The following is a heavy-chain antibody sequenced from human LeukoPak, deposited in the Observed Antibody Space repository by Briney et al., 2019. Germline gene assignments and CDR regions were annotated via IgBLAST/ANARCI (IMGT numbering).Heavy chain of an antibody. D-gene: IGHD2-2*01. CDR3: ARAYCSSTSCYVWAFDI. CDR1: GDSVSSNSAA. V-gene: IGHV6-1*01. Sequence: SQTLSLTCAISGDSVSSNSAAWNWIRQSPSRGLEWLGRTYYRSKWYNDYAVSVKSRITINPDTSKSQFSLQLNSVTPEDTAVYYCARAYCSSTSCYVWAFDIWGQGTMVTVSS. J-gene: IGHJ3*02. CDR2: TYYRSKWYN.